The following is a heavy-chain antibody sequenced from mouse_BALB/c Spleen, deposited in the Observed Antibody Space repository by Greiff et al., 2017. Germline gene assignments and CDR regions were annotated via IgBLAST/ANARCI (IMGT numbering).Heavy chain of an antibody. CDR1: GFSLTGYG. CDR3: ARGGTMSATGWYFDD. V-gene: IGHV2-6-7*01. CDR2: IWGDGST. J-gene: IGHJ1*01. Sequence: QVQLKQSGPGLVAPSQSLSITCTVSGFSLTGYGVHWVRQPPGKGLEWLGMIWGDGSTDYNAALISRLSISKDNSKSQVFLKMNSLQTDDTARYYSARGGTMSATGWYFDDWGAGTTVTVSS. D-gene: IGHD2-4*01.